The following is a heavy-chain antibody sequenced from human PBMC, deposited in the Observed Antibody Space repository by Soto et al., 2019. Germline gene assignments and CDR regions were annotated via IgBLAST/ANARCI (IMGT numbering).Heavy chain of an antibody. CDR1: GCSISSGGYS. V-gene: IGHV4-30-2*01. Sequence: SETLSLTCAVSGCSISSGGYSWSWIRQPPGKGLEWIGYIYHSGSTYYNPSLKSRVTISVDRSKNQFSLKLSSVTAADTAVYYGARDKTPGLFDYWGQGTLVTVSS. J-gene: IGHJ4*02. CDR3: ARDKTPGLFDY. D-gene: IGHD2-15*01. CDR2: IYHSGST.